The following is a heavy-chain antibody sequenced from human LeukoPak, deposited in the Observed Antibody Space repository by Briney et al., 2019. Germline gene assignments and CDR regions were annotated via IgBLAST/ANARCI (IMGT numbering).Heavy chain of an antibody. J-gene: IGHJ5*02. V-gene: IGHV4-34*01. CDR3: ARLSGKQWLVGPQNWFDP. D-gene: IGHD6-19*01. CDR1: GGSFSGYY. CDR2: INHGGGT. Sequence: PSETLSLTCAVYGGSFSGYYWSWIRQPPGKGLEWTGEINHGGGTNYNPSLKSRVTITVDTSKNQFSLKLSSMTAADPAVYYCARLSGKQWLVGPQNWFDPWGQGTLVTVSS.